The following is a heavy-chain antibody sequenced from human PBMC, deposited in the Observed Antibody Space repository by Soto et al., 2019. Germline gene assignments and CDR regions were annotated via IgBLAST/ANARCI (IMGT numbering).Heavy chain of an antibody. J-gene: IGHJ4*02. CDR2: IIPLSGTT. CDR3: ARGPDRSGFYLFDY. D-gene: IGHD3-22*01. V-gene: IGHV1-69*13. Sequence: ASVKVSCKASGGTFSNHAISWVRQAPGQGPEWMGGIIPLSGTTNYVQKFQGRVTITADESMTTAYMELSSLRYEDTAVYYCARGPDRSGFYLFDYWGQGTLVTV. CDR1: GGTFSNHA.